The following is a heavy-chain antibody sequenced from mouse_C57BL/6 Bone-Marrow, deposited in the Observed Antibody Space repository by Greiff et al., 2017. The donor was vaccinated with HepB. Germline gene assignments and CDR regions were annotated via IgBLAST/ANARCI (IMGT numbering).Heavy chain of an antibody. Sequence: EAGGGLVQPKGSLKLSCAASGFSFNTYAMNWVRQAPGKGLEWVARIRSKSNNYATYYADSVKDRFTISRDDSESMLYLQMNNLKTEDTAMYYCVRRDGYGAWFAYWGQGTLVTVSA. V-gene: IGHV10-1*01. J-gene: IGHJ3*01. D-gene: IGHD2-2*01. CDR2: IRSKSNNYAT. CDR1: GFSFNTYA. CDR3: VRRDGYGAWFAY.